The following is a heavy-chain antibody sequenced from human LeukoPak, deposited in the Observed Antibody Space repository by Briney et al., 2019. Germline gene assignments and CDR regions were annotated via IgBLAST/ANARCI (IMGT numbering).Heavy chain of an antibody. CDR2: AYYSGST. Sequence: PSETLSLTCTVSGGSISTYYWSWIRQPPGKGLEWIGYAYYSGSTNYNPSLESRVTISIDTSENQFSLKLSSVTAADTAMYYCARYSTTTFINSYAFDIWGQGTMVTVSS. V-gene: IGHV4-59*01. CDR1: GGSISTYY. D-gene: IGHD2/OR15-2a*01. CDR3: ARYSTTTFINSYAFDI. J-gene: IGHJ3*02.